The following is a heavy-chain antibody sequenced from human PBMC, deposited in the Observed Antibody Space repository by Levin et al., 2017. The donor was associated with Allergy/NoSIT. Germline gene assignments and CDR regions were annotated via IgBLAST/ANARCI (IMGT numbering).Heavy chain of an antibody. D-gene: IGHD3-10*01. Sequence: PSETLSLTCTVSGGSVSSGNFYWSWIRQPPAKGLEWLGYVYSSGTTYHNPSLRGRVTVSIDTSKNQVSLRLTSVTAADTAVYYCARSQFIRGPQFFDYWGRGTLFTVSS. CDR3: ARSQFIRGPQFFDY. CDR1: GGSVSSGNFY. V-gene: IGHV4-61*01. J-gene: IGHJ4*02. CDR2: VYSSGTT.